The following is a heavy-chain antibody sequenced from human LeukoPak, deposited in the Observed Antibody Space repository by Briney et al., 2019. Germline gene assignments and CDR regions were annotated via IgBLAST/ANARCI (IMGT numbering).Heavy chain of an antibody. CDR1: GFTFSSYA. CDR3: ARDRKLRLGELSFLMDV. V-gene: IGHV3-64*01. D-gene: IGHD3-16*02. CDR2: ISSNGGST. Sequence: GGSLRLSCAASGFTFSSYAMHWVRQAPGKGLEYVSAISSNGGSTYYANSVKGRFTISRDNSKNTLYLQMGSLRAEDMAVYYCARDRKLRLGELSFLMDVWGKGTTVTISS. J-gene: IGHJ6*03.